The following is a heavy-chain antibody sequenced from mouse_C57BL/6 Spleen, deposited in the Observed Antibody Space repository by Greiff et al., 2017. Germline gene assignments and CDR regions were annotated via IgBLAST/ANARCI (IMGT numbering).Heavy chain of an antibody. Sequence: VQLQQPGPELVKPGASVKISCKASGYAFTSSWMHWVKQRPGKGLEWIGKIYPADGDTNYNRKFKGKATLTADKSSSTAYMQLSSLTSEDSAVYFCARSVFGVPVAYWGQGTLVTVSA. CDR3: ARSVFGVPVAY. J-gene: IGHJ3*01. V-gene: IGHV1-82*01. CDR2: IYPADGDT. CDR1: GYAFTSSW.